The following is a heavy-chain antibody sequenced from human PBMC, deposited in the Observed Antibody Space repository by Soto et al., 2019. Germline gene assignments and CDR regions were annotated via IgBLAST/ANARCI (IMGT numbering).Heavy chain of an antibody. CDR3: ARAYGGNYKHDYYGMDV. CDR1: GFILKNYG. J-gene: IGHJ6*02. D-gene: IGHD5-12*01. V-gene: IGHV3-33*01. CDR2: IWFDGSLK. Sequence: QVQLVESGGGVVQPGRSLRLSCVASGFILKNYGIHWVRQAPGKGLEWVAIIWFDGSLKFYADSVKGRFTISRDNSKNTLHLQMNSLRAEDTAVSHCARAYGGNYKHDYYGMDVWGQGTTVTVSS.